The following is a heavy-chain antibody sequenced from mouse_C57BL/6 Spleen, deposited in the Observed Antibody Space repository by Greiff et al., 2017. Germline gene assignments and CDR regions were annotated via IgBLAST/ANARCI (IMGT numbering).Heavy chain of an antibody. V-gene: IGHV1-15*01. J-gene: IGHJ4*01. Sequence: VKLMESGAELVRPGASVTLSCKASGYTFTDYEMHWVKQTPVHGLEWIGAIDPETGGTAYNQKFKGKAILTADKSSSTAYMELRSLTSEDSAVYYCTRNGYCEGDYWGKGTSVTVSS. CDR3: TRNGYCEGDY. CDR2: IDPETGGT. D-gene: IGHD2-3*01. CDR1: GYTFTDYE.